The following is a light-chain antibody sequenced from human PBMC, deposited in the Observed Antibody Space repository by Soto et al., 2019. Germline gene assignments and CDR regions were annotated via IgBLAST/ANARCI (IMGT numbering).Light chain of an antibody. CDR3: AAWDDSLNRVV. Sequence: QSVLTQPPSASGTPGQRVTISCSGSSSNIGSNTVNWYQQLPGTAPKLLIYNNNQRPSGVPDRFSDSTSGTSASLAISGLQSEDEADYYCAAWDDSLNRVVFGGGTKLTVL. CDR1: SSNIGSNT. V-gene: IGLV1-44*01. J-gene: IGLJ2*01. CDR2: NNN.